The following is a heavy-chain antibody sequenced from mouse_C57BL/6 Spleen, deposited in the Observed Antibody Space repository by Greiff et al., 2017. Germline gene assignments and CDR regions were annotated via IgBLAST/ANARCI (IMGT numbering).Heavy chain of an antibody. V-gene: IGHV6-3*01. D-gene: IGHD3-1*01. CDR3: TRGLYYFDY. J-gene: IGHJ2*01. CDR1: GFTFSNYW. Sequence: EVKLMESGGGLVQPGGSLKLSCVASGFTFSNYWMNWVRQSPEKGLEWVAQIRLKSDNYETHYAESVKGRFTISRDDSKSSVYLQMNNLRAEDTGIYYCTRGLYYFDYWGQGTTLTVSS. CDR2: IRLKSDNYET.